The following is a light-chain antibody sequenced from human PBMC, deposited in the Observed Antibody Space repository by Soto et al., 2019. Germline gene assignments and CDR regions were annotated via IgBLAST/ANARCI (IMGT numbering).Light chain of an antibody. CDR1: SSDVGGYNY. CDR2: EVS. Sequence: QSALTQPPSASGSPGQSVTISCTGTSSDVGGYNYVSWYQQHPGKAPKLMIYEVSKRPSGVPDRFSGSKSGNTASLTVSGLQAEDEADYYCSSYVGGNHDVFGTGTKLTVL. V-gene: IGLV2-8*01. J-gene: IGLJ1*01. CDR3: SSYVGGNHDV.